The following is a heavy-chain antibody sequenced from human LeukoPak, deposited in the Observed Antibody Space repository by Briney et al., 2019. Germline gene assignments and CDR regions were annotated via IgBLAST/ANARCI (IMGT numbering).Heavy chain of an antibody. Sequence: GGSLRLSCAASGFTFSSYGMSWVRQAPGKGLEWVSGISGSGGSTYYADSVKGRFTISRDGSKSTLYLQMNSLRTEDTAVYYCAKRGYYDSSGYYGPFDYWGQGTLVTVSS. D-gene: IGHD3-22*01. CDR3: AKRGYYDSSGYYGPFDY. V-gene: IGHV3-23*01. J-gene: IGHJ4*02. CDR2: ISGSGGST. CDR1: GFTFSSYG.